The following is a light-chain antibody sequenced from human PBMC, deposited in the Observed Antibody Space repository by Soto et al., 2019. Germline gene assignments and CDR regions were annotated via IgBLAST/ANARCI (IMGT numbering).Light chain of an antibody. CDR2: LEGSGSY. CDR1: SGHSSYI. CDR3: ETWESNTQV. Sequence: QSVLTQSSSASASLGSSVKLTCTLSSGHSSYIIAWHQQQPGKAPRYLMKLEGSGSYNKGSGVPDRFSGSSSGADRYLTISNLQFEDEADYYCETWESNTQVFGTGTEVTVL. V-gene: IGLV4-60*02. J-gene: IGLJ1*01.